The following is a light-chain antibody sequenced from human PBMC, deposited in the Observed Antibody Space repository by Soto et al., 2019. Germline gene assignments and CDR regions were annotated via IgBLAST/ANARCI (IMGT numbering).Light chain of an antibody. J-gene: IGKJ3*01. CDR1: QSVSIY. CDR2: DAS. Sequence: EIVLTQSPATLSLSPGERATLSCRASQSVSIYLAWYQQKPGQAPRLLIYDASNRATGIPARFSGGGSGTDFTLTISSLEPEDFAVYYCKQRSNWPLTFGPGTKVDIK. V-gene: IGKV3-11*01. CDR3: KQRSNWPLT.